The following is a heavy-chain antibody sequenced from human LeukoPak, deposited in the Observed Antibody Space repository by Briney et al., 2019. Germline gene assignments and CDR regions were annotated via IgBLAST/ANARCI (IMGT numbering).Heavy chain of an antibody. D-gene: IGHD2-2*02. V-gene: IGHV4-4*02. Sequence: PSETLSLTCAVSVGSISSGNWWSWVRQSPGKGLEWIGEIYHNGTPNYSPSLKSRVTISADTFKSHFSLKLTSVTAADTAVYYCATAPILRGEGGEHYKYGMDVWGQGTTVIVSS. J-gene: IGHJ6*02. CDR3: ATAPILRGEGGEHYKYGMDV. CDR1: VGSISSGNW. CDR2: IYHNGTP.